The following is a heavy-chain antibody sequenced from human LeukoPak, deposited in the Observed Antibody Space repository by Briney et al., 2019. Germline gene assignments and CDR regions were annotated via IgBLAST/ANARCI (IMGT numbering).Heavy chain of an antibody. CDR2: INPSGDTT. D-gene: IGHD1-1*01. Sequence: GGSLRLSCAASGFTFSSYSMSWVRQAPGKGLEWLSTINPSGDTTYYADSVKGRFTISRDNSKNTVYHQMNSLGAEDMAVYYCAKDRAGTPWADWGQGTLVTVSS. CDR1: GFTFSSYS. J-gene: IGHJ4*02. CDR3: AKDRAGTPWAD. V-gene: IGHV3-23*01.